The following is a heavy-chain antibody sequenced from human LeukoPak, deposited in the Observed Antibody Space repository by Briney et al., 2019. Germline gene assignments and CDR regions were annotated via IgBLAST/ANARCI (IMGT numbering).Heavy chain of an antibody. D-gene: IGHD3-9*01. Sequence: GGSLRLSCAASGFTFSGYVMTWVRQPPGKGLQWVADISGSGGSTYYADSVKGRFSISRDNSKNTLYLQLDSLRAEDTAVYYCARDSGEYYDILTGYSIDYWGQGTLVTVSS. CDR3: ARDSGEYYDILTGYSIDY. J-gene: IGHJ4*02. V-gene: IGHV3-23*01. CDR2: ISGSGGST. CDR1: GFTFSGYV.